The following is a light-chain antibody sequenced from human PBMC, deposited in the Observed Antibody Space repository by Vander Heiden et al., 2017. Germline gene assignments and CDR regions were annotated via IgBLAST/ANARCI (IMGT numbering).Light chain of an antibody. CDR3: MQALQTPNT. CDR1: QSFLHSNGYNY. J-gene: IGKJ2*01. V-gene: IGKV2-28*01. CDR2: LGS. Sequence: IVMTQSPLSLPVTPGEPASIPRRSSQSFLHSNGYNYLDWYLRKPGQSPQLLIYLGSNRASGVPDGFSGSGSGTDFTLKISRVEAEDVGVYYCMQALQTPNTFGQGTKLEIK.